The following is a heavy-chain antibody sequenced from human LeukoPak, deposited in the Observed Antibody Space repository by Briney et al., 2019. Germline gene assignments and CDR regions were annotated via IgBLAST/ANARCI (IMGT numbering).Heavy chain of an antibody. J-gene: IGHJ3*02. V-gene: IGHV1-69*01. Sequence: APVKVSRQAFWGTLRSYFFRLGPQGPGQRGWGVGGVIPIFGTANYAQKFQGRVTITADESTSTAYMELSSLRSEDTAVYYCARDPLWFGELLNAFDIWGQGTMVTVSS. D-gene: IGHD3-10*01. CDR1: WGTLRSYF. CDR3: ARDPLWFGELLNAFDI. CDR2: VIPIFGTA.